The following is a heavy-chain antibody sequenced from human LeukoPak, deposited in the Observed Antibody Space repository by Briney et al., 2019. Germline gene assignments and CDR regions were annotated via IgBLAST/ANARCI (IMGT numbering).Heavy chain of an antibody. CDR3: ASVYKHGMDV. D-gene: IGHD5-24*01. CDR2: LNPSGGSS. V-gene: IGHV1-46*01. CDR1: GYTGTSYY. Sequence: EASVKVSCKASGYTGTSYYMHWVRQAPGQGLEWMVILNPSGGSSNYAQKFQGRATLTRATSTGTVYMELSSLRSEDTAVYYCASVYKHGMDVWGQGTTVIVSS. J-gene: IGHJ6*02.